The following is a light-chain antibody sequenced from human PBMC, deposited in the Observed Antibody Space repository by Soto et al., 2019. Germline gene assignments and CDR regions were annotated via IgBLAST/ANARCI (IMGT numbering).Light chain of an antibody. Sequence: QAVVTQPPSASGTPGQRVTISCSGSSSNIGSNYVYWYQQLPGTAPKLLIYRNNQRPSGVPDRFSGSKSGTSASLAISGLRSEDEADYYCAAWDDSLRGVVFGGGTQLTV. CDR2: RNN. CDR1: SSNIGSNY. CDR3: AAWDDSLRGVV. J-gene: IGLJ2*01. V-gene: IGLV1-47*01.